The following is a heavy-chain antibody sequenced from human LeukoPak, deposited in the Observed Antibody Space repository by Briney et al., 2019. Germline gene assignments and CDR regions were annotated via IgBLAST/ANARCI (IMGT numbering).Heavy chain of an antibody. Sequence: ASVKVSCKASGYTFNSYGISWVRQAPGQGLEWMGWISANSGNTNYAEKLQDRVTMTTDTSTTTVYMELTNLRSDDTAVYYCARQDFWSGSDRRVDYWGQGTLVTVSS. CDR3: ARQDFWSGSDRRVDY. J-gene: IGHJ4*02. CDR2: ISANSGNT. D-gene: IGHD3-3*01. CDR1: GYTFNSYG. V-gene: IGHV1-18*01.